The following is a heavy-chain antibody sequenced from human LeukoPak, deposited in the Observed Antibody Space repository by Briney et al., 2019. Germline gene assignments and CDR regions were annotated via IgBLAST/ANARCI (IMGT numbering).Heavy chain of an antibody. J-gene: IGHJ4*02. CDR2: ISYDGSNK. CDR3: ARDPRTYDRPYYFDY. Sequence: GGSLSLSCADSGFTFRSYAMRWVRQAPGKGLGWGAVISYDGSNKYYADSVKGRFTISRDNSKNTLYLQMNSLRAEDTAVYYCARDPRTYDRPYYFDYWGQGTLVTVSS. D-gene: IGHD3-22*01. V-gene: IGHV3-30*04. CDR1: GFTFRSYA.